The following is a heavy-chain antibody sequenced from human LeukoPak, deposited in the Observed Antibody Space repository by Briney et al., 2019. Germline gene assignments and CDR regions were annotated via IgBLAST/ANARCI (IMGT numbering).Heavy chain of an antibody. CDR3: ARENYYDSSAYY. V-gene: IGHV3-21*01. Sequence: PGGSLRLSCAASGFTFSSYDMNWVRQAPGKGLEWVSSISISSSYIYYADSVKGRFTISRDNAKNSLYLQMNSLRAEDMAVYFCARENYYDSSAYYSGQGTLITVSS. CDR1: GFTFSSYD. D-gene: IGHD3-22*01. J-gene: IGHJ4*02. CDR2: ISISSSYI.